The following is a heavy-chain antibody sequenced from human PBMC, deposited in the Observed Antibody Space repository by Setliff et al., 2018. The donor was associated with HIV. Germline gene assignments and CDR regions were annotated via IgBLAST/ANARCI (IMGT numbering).Heavy chain of an antibody. V-gene: IGHV4-59*11. CDR1: GSPISSHY. D-gene: IGHD4-4*01. J-gene: IGHJ6*03. CDR3: ARGLNDYTNPSYMDV. CDR2: IYYSGST. Sequence: SETLSLTCNVSGSPISSHYWTWIRQPPGKGLEWIGYIYYSGSTTYNPSLRSRVAISVDTSKNQFSLKVNSVTAVDTAVYYCARGLNDYTNPSYMDVWGKGTTVTVSS.